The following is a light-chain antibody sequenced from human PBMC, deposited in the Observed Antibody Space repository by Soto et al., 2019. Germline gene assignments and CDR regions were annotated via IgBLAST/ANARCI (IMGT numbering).Light chain of an antibody. CDR2: AAS. CDR1: QSISSY. CDR3: QQSYSTPHT. J-gene: IGKJ4*01. V-gene: IGKV1-39*01. Sequence: DIQMTQSPSSLSASVGDRVTITCRASQSISSYLNWYQQKPGKAPNLLIYAASSLQSGVPSRFSGSGSGTDFTLTISSLKPEDFATDYCQQSYSTPHTFGGGTKVDIK.